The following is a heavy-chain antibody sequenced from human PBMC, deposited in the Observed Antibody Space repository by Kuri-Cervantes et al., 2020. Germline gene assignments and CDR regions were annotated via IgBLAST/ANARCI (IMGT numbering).Heavy chain of an antibody. CDR1: GYTFTSYY. V-gene: IGHV1-69*13. CDR3: ARDDMVTPQAAAFDI. Sequence: SVKVSCKASGYTFTSYYMHWVRQAPGQGLEWMGGIIPIFGTANYAQKLQGRVTITADESTSTAYMELSSLRSEDTAVYYCARDDMVTPQAAAFDIWGQGTMVTVSS. CDR2: IIPIFGTA. J-gene: IGHJ3*02. D-gene: IGHD5-18*01.